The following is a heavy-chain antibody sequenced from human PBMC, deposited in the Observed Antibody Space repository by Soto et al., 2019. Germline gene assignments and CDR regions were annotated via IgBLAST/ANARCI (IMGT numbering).Heavy chain of an antibody. Sequence: PGESLKISCQGSGYSFTNYWITWVRQMPGRGLEWMGRIDPSGSYTEYSPSFQGQVTISADKSISTAYLHWSSLKASDTAIYYCARQSALNKWFGPWGQGTLVTVS. J-gene: IGHJ5*02. CDR1: GYSFTNYW. CDR2: IDPSGSYT. CDR3: ARQSALNKWFGP. V-gene: IGHV5-10-1*01.